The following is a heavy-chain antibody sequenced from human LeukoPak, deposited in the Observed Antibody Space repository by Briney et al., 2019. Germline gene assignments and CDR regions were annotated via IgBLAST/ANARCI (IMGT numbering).Heavy chain of an antibody. V-gene: IGHV4-39*01. J-gene: IGHJ4*02. D-gene: IGHD6-19*01. Sequence: SETLSLTCTVSGGSISSDSYYWAWIRQPPGKGLEWIASIYYSGSTYYNPSLKSRVTISVDTSRSQFSLKLSSVTAADTAVYYCASLAVAGLSEGYWGQGTLVIVSS. CDR3: ASLAVAGLSEGY. CDR2: IYYSGST. CDR1: GGSISSDSYY.